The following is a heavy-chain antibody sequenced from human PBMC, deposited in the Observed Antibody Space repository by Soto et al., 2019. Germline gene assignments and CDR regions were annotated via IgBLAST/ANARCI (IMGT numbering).Heavy chain of an antibody. V-gene: IGHV1-18*01. D-gene: IGHD6-6*01. CDR3: AICSSSPLAFGYFDY. CDR1: GYTFTSYG. J-gene: IGHJ4*02. CDR2: ISAYNGNT. Sequence: ASVKVSCKDSGYTFTSYGISWVRQAPGQGLEWMGWISAYNGNTNYAQKLQGRVTMTTDTSTSTAYMELRSLRSDDTAVYYCAICSSSPLAFGYFDYWGQGTLVTVSS.